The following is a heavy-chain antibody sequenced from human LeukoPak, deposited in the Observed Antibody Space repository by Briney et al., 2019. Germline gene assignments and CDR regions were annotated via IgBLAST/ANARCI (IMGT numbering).Heavy chain of an antibody. CDR1: GFTFSSYA. CDR2: ISGSGGSP. Sequence: PGGSLRLSCAASGFTFSSYAMSWVRQAPGKGLEWVSTISGSGGSPYYAESVKGRFTISRDNSKNTLYLQMNSLRAEDTAVYYCAKVVGYCSSSSCGYDPWGQGTLVTVSS. J-gene: IGHJ5*02. V-gene: IGHV3-23*01. D-gene: IGHD2-2*01. CDR3: AKVVGYCSSSSCGYDP.